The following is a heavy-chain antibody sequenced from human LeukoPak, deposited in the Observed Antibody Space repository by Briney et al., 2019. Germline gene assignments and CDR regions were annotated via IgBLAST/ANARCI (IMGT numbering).Heavy chain of an antibody. Sequence: ASVKVSRKTSGYTFTSYGISWVRQAPGQGLEWMGWISAYNGNTNYAQKLQGRVTMTTDTSTSTAYMELRSLRSDDTAVYYCAREAGASYCGGDCYWDDDYYYGMDVWGQGTTVTVSS. CDR2: ISAYNGNT. CDR1: GYTFTSYG. CDR3: AREAGASYCGGDCYWDDDYYYGMDV. D-gene: IGHD2-21*02. J-gene: IGHJ6*02. V-gene: IGHV1-18*01.